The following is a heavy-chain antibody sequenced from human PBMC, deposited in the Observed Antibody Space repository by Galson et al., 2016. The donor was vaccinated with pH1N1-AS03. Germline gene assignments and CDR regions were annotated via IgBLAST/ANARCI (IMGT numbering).Heavy chain of an antibody. V-gene: IGHV3-7*03. CDR3: ARDSGYCRSTSCRGDAFDI. J-gene: IGHJ3*02. CDR1: GFTFSTLW. D-gene: IGHD2-2*01. Sequence: SLRLSCAASGFTFSTLWMTWVRQAPGEGLEWVANIKQDGSEKYYVDSVKGRFTISRDNAKNSLYLQMNSLRAEDTAEYYCARDSGYCRSTSCRGDAFDIWGQGTMVTVSS. CDR2: IKQDGSEK.